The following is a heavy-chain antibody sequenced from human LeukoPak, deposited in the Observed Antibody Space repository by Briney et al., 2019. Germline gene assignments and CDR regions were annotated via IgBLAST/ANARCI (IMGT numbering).Heavy chain of an antibody. CDR3: ATTLIHGSGSYYNVAFDY. CDR1: GYTLTELS. CDR2: FDPEDGET. V-gene: IGHV1-24*01. D-gene: IGHD3-10*01. Sequence: ASVKVSCKVSGYTLTELSMHWVRQAPGKGLEWMGGFDPEDGETIYAQKFQGRVTMTEDTSTDTAYMELSSLRSEDTAVYYCATTLIHGSGSYYNVAFDYWGQGTLVTVSS. J-gene: IGHJ4*02.